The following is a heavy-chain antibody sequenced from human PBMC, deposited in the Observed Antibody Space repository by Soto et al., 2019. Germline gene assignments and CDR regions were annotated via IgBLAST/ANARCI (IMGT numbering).Heavy chain of an antibody. J-gene: IGHJ4*02. CDR3: ARDPTGGYFHYDY. D-gene: IGHD1-26*01. CDR2: VSDDGSEQ. V-gene: IGHV3-30*05. Sequence: GGSLRLSCAASGFSLRDYGMHWVRQAPGKGLEYVAAVSDDGSEQYYADSVRGRLTISRDNSKNTVYLQLDSLTTGGTAVYYCARDPTGGYFHYDYWGQGALVTVSS. CDR1: GFSLRDYG.